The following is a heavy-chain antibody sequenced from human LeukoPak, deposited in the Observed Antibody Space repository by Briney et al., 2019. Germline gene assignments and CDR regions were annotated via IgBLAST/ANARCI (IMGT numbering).Heavy chain of an antibody. CDR1: GFTFSSYA. CDR2: ISYDGSNK. J-gene: IGHJ4*02. D-gene: IGHD3-10*01. CDR3: ARGDGSEN. V-gene: IGHV3-30-3*01. Sequence: GGSLRLSCAASGFTFSSYAMHWVRQAPAKGLEWVAVISYDGSNKYYADSVKGRFTISRDNSKNTLYLQMNSVRAEDTAVYYCARGDGSENWGQGTLVSVSS.